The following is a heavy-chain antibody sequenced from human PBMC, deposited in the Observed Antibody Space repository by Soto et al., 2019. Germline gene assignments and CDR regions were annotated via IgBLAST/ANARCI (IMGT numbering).Heavy chain of an antibody. Sequence: SVKVSCKASGGTFSSYAISWVRQAPGQGLEWMGGIIPIFGTANYAQKFQGRVTITADESTSTAYMELSSLRSEDTAVYYCAREVVVVVAAPPGYYYYGMDVCGQGTTVTVSS. D-gene: IGHD2-15*01. CDR2: IIPIFGTA. J-gene: IGHJ6*02. CDR1: GGTFSSYA. V-gene: IGHV1-69*13. CDR3: AREVVVVVAAPPGYYYYGMDV.